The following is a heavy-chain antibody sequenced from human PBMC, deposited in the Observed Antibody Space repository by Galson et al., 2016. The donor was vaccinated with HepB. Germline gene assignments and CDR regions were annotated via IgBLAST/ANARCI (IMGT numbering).Heavy chain of an antibody. V-gene: IGHV4-39*01. CDR1: GGFISDTNHW. Sequence: SETLSLTCSVSGGFISDTNHWWGWIRQPPGKGLEWIVSFYYSGNTDYNPSLRTRVTISVDTSKTQYSLRLRSVTAADTAVYYCARSFGDYYYDSFHIWGQGTTVTVSS. D-gene: IGHD2-21*02. CDR3: ARSFGDYYYDSFHI. CDR2: FYYSGNT. J-gene: IGHJ3*02.